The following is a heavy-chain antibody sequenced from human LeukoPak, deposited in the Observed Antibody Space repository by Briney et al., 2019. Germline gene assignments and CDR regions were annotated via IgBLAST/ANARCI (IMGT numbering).Heavy chain of an antibody. CDR1: GGSISSYY. V-gene: IGHV4-4*07. CDR2: IYSSGST. Sequence: SETLSLTYTVSGGSISSYYWTWIRQPAGKGLEWIGRIYSSGSTIYNPSLKSRVTMSLDMSNNQFSLKLSSVTAADTAVYYCARDRGSDGSDQLDPWGQGTLVTVSS. CDR3: ARDRGSDGSDQLDP. D-gene: IGHD3-10*01. J-gene: IGHJ5*02.